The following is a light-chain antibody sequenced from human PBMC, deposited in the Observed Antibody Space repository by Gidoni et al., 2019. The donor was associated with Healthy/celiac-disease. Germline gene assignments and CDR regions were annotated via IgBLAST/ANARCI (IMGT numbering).Light chain of an antibody. CDR1: KLGDKY. J-gene: IGLJ2*01. CDR2: QDD. Sequence: SYEVTQPTSVSVSPGQTASITCSGDKLGDKYACWYQQKPGQSPVLVIYQDDKRPSGIPERFSGSNSGNTATLTISGTQAMDEADYYCQAWDSSTVVFGGGTKLTVL. CDR3: QAWDSSTVV. V-gene: IGLV3-1*01.